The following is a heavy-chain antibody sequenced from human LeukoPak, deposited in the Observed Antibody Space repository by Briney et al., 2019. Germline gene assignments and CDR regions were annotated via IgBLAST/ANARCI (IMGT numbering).Heavy chain of an antibody. CDR1: GFTFSSYG. J-gene: IGHJ5*02. D-gene: IGHD6-13*01. CDR3: AKCSSSWSQYNWLDP. Sequence: PGGSLRLSCVASGFTFSSYGMHWVRQAPGKGLEWVAVIWYDGNNKYYADSVKGRFTISRDNSKNTVYLQMNSLRAEDTAVYYCAKCSSSWSQYNWLDPWGQGTLVTVSS. CDR2: IWYDGNNK. V-gene: IGHV3-33*06.